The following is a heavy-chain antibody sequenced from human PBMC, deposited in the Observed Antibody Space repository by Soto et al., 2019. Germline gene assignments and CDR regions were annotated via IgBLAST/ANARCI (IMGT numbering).Heavy chain of an antibody. V-gene: IGHV4-31*03. CDR1: GGSISSGGYY. J-gene: IGHJ5*02. CDR3: ARDTYCSGGSCYGSWFDP. CDR2: IYYSGST. D-gene: IGHD2-15*01. Sequence: QAQLQESGPGLVKPSQTLSLTCTVSGGSISSGGYYWSWIRQHPGKGLEWIGYIYYSGSTYYNPSLKSRVTISVDTSKNQFSLKLSSVTAADTAVYYCARDTYCSGGSCYGSWFDPWGQGTLVTVSS.